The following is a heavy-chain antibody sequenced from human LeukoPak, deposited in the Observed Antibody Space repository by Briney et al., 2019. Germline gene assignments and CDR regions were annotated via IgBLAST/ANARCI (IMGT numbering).Heavy chain of an antibody. Sequence: GGPLRLSCTASGFTFGDYALNWVRQAPGKGLEWIGFIRNKAYGGPTEYAASVKGRFTISRDDSKSIAYLQMNSLKTEDTAVYYCTREWRRGYSYGSLGIYSYYGMDVWGQGTTVTVSS. CDR1: GFTFGDYA. V-gene: IGHV3-49*04. J-gene: IGHJ6*02. D-gene: IGHD5-18*01. CDR2: IRNKAYGGPT. CDR3: TREWRRGYSYGSLGIYSYYGMDV.